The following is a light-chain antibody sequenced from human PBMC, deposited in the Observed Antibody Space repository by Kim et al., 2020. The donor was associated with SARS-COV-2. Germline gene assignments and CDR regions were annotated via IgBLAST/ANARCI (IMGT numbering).Light chain of an antibody. V-gene: IGLV2-14*03. J-gene: IGLJ1*01. CDR3: SSYTTANTRL. Sequence: GQSLTISCTGTSRAIGAFKYVSWSQQHPGKAPKLMIYDVTERPSGISHRFSGSTSGNTASLTISGLQAEDEADYYCSSYTTANTRLFGTGTKVTVL. CDR2: DVT. CDR1: SRAIGAFKY.